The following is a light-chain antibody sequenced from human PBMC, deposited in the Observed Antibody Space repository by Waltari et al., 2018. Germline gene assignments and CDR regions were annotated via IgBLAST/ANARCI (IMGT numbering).Light chain of an antibody. CDR2: SVT. J-gene: IGLJ2*01. CDR3: CSYAGRYTMI. V-gene: IGLV2-11*01. Sequence: QSALTQPRAVSGSPGQTVTIPCTGTNSDIGEYKYVSWFQLHPAQAPKLIIYSVTDRPSGVPHRFSGSKSGSTASLTISGLQPEDEGDYFCCSYAGRYTMIFGGGTRLTVL. CDR1: NSDIGEYKY.